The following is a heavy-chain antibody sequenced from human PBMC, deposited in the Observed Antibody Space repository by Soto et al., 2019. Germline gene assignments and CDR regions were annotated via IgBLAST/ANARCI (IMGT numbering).Heavy chain of an antibody. CDR2: IIPIFGTA. CDR1: GGTFSSYA. J-gene: IGHJ4*02. V-gene: IGHV1-69*01. D-gene: IGHD3-22*01. Sequence: QVQLVQSGAVVKKPGSSVKVSCKASGGTFSSYAISWVRQAPGQGLEWMGGIIPIFGTANYAQKFQGRVTITSDESTSTAYMELSSLRSEDTAVYYCARDLGYYDSSGYYAFDYWGQGTLVTVSS. CDR3: ARDLGYYDSSGYYAFDY.